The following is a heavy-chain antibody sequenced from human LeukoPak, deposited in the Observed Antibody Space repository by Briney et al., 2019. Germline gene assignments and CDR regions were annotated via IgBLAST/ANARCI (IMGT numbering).Heavy chain of an antibody. D-gene: IGHD5-18*01. CDR3: ARGSRIQLWLQLDY. J-gene: IGHJ4*02. V-gene: IGHV1-46*01. Sequence: ASVKVSCKASGYTFTGYYMHWVRQAPGQGLEWMGIISPSGASTSYAQKFQGRVTMTRDMSTSTVYMELSSLISEDTAVYYCARGSRIQLWLQLDYWGQGTLVTVSS. CDR1: GYTFTGYY. CDR2: ISPSGAST.